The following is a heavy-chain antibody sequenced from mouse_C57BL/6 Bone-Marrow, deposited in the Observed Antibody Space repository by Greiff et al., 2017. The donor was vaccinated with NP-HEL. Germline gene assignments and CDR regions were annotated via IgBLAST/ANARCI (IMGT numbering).Heavy chain of an antibody. CDR3: ARGVYYGNPYFDY. CDR1: GYAFSSYW. D-gene: IGHD2-1*01. J-gene: IGHJ2*01. V-gene: IGHV1-80*01. CDR2: IYPGDGDT. Sequence: QVQLQQSGAELVKPGASVKISCKASGYAFSSYWMNWVKQRPGKGLEWIGQIYPGDGDTNYNGKFKGKATLTADKSSSTAYMQLSSLTSEDSAVYFCARGVYYGNPYFDYWGQGTTLTVSS.